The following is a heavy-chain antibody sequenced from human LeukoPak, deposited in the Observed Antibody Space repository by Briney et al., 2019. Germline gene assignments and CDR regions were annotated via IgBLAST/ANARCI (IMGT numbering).Heavy chain of an antibody. J-gene: IGHJ3*02. CDR1: GGSIRSGSYY. CDR2: IYTSGST. CDR3: ARLRGGSGSYFFISYAAYAFDI. V-gene: IGHV4-61*02. D-gene: IGHD1-26*01. Sequence: SETLSLTCTVSGGSIRSGSYYWSWIRQPAGKGLEWIGRIYTSGSTSYNPSLKSRVTISADTSKNQFSLKLSSVTAADTAVYYCARLRGGSGSYFFISYAAYAFDIWGQGTMVTVSS.